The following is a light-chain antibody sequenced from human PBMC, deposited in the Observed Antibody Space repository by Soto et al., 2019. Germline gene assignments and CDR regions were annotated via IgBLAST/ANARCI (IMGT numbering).Light chain of an antibody. CDR2: AAS. J-gene: IGKJ1*01. V-gene: IGKV1-39*01. CDR3: QQSYSTLSWT. Sequence: DIQMTQSPSSLSASVGDRVTITCRASQSISSYLNWYQQKPGKAPNLLIYAASSLQSGVPSRFSGSGSGTDFTLTISCLQPEDFATYYCQQSYSTLSWTFGQGTKV. CDR1: QSISSY.